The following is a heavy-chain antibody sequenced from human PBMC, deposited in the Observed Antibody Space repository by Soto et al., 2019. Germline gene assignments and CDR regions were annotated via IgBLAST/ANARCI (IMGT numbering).Heavy chain of an antibody. J-gene: IGHJ4*02. CDR1: GGSISSSSYY. CDR2: IYYSGST. V-gene: IGHV4-39*01. CDR3: ARVLPSARRDY. D-gene: IGHD3-3*01. Sequence: SETLSLTCTVSGGSISSSSYYWGWIRQPPGKGLEWIGSIYYSGSTYYNPSLKSRVTISVDTSKNQFSLKLSSVTAADTAVYYCARVLPSARRDYCGQGTLVTAPQ.